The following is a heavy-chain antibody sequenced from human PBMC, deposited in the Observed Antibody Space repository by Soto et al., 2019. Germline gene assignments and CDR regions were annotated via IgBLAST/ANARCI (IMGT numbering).Heavy chain of an antibody. CDR2: ISGSGGST. J-gene: IGHJ4*02. Sequence: GCRLRSCSASGSTFSSYAVSGARQAQGKGLEWVSAISGSGGSTYYADSVKGRFTISRDNSKNTLYLQMKSLRAEDTAVYYSAKDRNQRGRPGGWYFDYWGQGTLVTVSS. CDR3: AKDRNQRGRPGGWYFDY. D-gene: IGHD2-2*01. V-gene: IGHV3-23*01. CDR1: GSTFSSYA.